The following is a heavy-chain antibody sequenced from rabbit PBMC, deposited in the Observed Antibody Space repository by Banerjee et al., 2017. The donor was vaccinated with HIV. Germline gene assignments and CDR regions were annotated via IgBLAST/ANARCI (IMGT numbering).Heavy chain of an antibody. CDR2: IYNGDGSA. CDR3: ARDQTGDGVSVHTL. J-gene: IGHJ4*01. Sequence: QEQLEESGGGLVKPGASLTLTCTASGFSFSSDAMCWVRQAPGKGPEWIACIYNGDGSAYYASWVNGRFSVSRSTSLNTVTLQMTSLTAADTATYFCARDQTGDGVSVHTLWGPGTLVTVS. D-gene: IGHD2-1*01. CDR1: GFSFSSDA. V-gene: IGHV1S47*01.